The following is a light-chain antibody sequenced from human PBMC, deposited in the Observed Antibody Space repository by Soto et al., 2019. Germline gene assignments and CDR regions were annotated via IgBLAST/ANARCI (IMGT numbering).Light chain of an antibody. CDR1: QTVSRY. CDR2: SAS. CDR3: QQSYNWPIT. J-gene: IGKJ5*01. V-gene: IGKV1-39*01. Sequence: DIQMTQSASSLSASVGDSVTIACRASQTVSRYVNWYQQKPGKVPDLLIYSASTLYSGVPSRFSGSGSGTEFTLTISSLQPEDFATYYCQQSYNWPITFGQGTRLEIK.